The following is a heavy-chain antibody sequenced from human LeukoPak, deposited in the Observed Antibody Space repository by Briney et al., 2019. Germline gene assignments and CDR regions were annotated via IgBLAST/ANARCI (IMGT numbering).Heavy chain of an antibody. Sequence: GGSLRFSCAASGFTVGYNYMTWVRQAPGKGLEWVAAIYNSGSTYYADSVKGRFTISRDNSKNTMYLQMNSLKGEDTAVYYCARRSNPPGRIDHWGQGTLVTVSS. V-gene: IGHV3-66*04. J-gene: IGHJ4*02. CDR3: ARRSNPPGRIDH. D-gene: IGHD1-14*01. CDR2: IYNSGST. CDR1: GFTVGYNY.